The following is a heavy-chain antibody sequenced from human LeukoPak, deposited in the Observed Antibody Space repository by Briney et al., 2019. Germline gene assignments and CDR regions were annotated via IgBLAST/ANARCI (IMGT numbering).Heavy chain of an antibody. Sequence: GASVKVSCKASGYTFTSSFIHWVRQAPGQGLEWMGWINPKSGDTNYAQSFQGRVTMTRDTSMSTAYLDLSGLRSDDTAVYYCAREPNAFDIWGQGTMVTVSS. CDR2: INPKSGDT. J-gene: IGHJ3*02. V-gene: IGHV1-2*02. CDR3: AREPNAFDI. CDR1: GYTFTSSF.